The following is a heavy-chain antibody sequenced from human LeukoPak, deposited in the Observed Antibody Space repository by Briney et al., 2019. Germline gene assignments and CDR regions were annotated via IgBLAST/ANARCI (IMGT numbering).Heavy chain of an antibody. CDR1: GFTVSSNY. D-gene: IGHD6-6*01. V-gene: IGHV3-53*05. CDR3: AKDQSSIAAPADY. Sequence: GGSLRLSCAASGFTVSSNYMSWVRQAPGKGLEWVSVIYSGGSTYYADSVKGRFTISRDNSKNTLYLQMNSLRAEDTAVYYCAKDQSSIAAPADYWGQGTLVTVSS. CDR2: IYSGGST. J-gene: IGHJ4*02.